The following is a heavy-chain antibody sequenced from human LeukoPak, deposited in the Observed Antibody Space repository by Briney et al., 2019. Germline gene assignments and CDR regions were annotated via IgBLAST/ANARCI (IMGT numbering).Heavy chain of an antibody. Sequence: GGPLRLSCAASGFTFSSYSMNWVRQAPGKGLEWVSSISSSSYIYYADSVKGRFTISRDNAKNSLYLQMNSLRAEDTAVYYCARHGDYGGNIPNYYYYYMDVWGKGTTVTVSS. CDR1: GFTFSSYS. CDR3: ARHGDYGGNIPNYYYYYMDV. D-gene: IGHD4-23*01. J-gene: IGHJ6*03. CDR2: ISSSSYI. V-gene: IGHV3-21*01.